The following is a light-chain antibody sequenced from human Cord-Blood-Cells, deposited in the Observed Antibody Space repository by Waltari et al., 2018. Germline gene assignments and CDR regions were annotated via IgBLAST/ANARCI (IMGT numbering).Light chain of an antibody. CDR3: QSADSRGTYVV. CDR2: KDS. Sequence: SYELTQPPSVSVSPGQTARITCSGDALPKHYAYWYQQKPGQAPVLVIYKDSERDSGSPERFSGSSSGTTVTLTISGVQAEDEADYYCQSADSRGTYVVFGGGTKLTVL. CDR1: ALPKHY. J-gene: IGLJ2*01. V-gene: IGLV3-25*03.